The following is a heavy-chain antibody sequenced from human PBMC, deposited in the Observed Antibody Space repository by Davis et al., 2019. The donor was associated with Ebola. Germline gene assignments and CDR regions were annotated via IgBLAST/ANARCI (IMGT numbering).Heavy chain of an antibody. J-gene: IGHJ4*02. Sequence: PSETLSLTCTVSGGSISNHDYYWGWIRQPPGKGLEWIVNMYYTGNTYYNPSLMSRVTVSVDTSKNHFSLWLTSMTAADTAVYYCARLLYYFDSSGDYSYWGQGTLVTVSS. D-gene: IGHD3-22*01. V-gene: IGHV4-39*02. CDR3: ARLLYYFDSSGDYSY. CDR1: GGSISNHDYY. CDR2: MYYTGNT.